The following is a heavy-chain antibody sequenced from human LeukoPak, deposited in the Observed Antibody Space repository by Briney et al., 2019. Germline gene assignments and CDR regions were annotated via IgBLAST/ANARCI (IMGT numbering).Heavy chain of an antibody. CDR1: GFTFSSYA. CDR2: ISYDGSNK. V-gene: IGHV3-30*04. CDR3: ARHNSGWSLNRGFDP. J-gene: IGHJ5*02. Sequence: GGSLRLSCAASGFTFSSYAMRWVRQAPGEGLEWVAVISYDGSNKYYADSVKGRFTISRDNSKNTLYLQMNSLRAEDTAVYYCARHNSGWSLNRGFDPWGQGTLVTVSP. D-gene: IGHD6-19*01.